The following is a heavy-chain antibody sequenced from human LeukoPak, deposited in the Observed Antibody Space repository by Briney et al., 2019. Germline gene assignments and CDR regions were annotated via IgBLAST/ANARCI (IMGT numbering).Heavy chain of an antibody. CDR1: GFTFSTYA. D-gene: IGHD1-26*01. J-gene: IGHJ4*02. Sequence: GGSLRLSCVASGFTFSTYAMSWVRQAPGKGLEWVSRIDPGGYNRDYADSVKGRFTISRDNSKNTLYLQMNSLRAEDTAVYYCAKDIGSYSGYWGQGTLVTVSS. CDR2: IDPGGYNR. CDR3: AKDIGSYSGY. V-gene: IGHV3-23*01.